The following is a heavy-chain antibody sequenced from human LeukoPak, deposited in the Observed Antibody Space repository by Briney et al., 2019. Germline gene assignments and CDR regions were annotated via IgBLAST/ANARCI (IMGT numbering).Heavy chain of an antibody. D-gene: IGHD3-9*01. J-gene: IGHJ3*02. V-gene: IGHV1-69*06. Sequence: ASVKVSCKASGGTFSSYAISWVRQAPGQGLEWMGGIIPIFGTANYAQKFQGRVTITADKSTSTAYMELSSLRSEDTAVYYCAKDGYYDILTGLDAFDIWGQGTMVTVSS. CDR3: AKDGYYDILTGLDAFDI. CDR2: IIPIFGTA. CDR1: GGTFSSYA.